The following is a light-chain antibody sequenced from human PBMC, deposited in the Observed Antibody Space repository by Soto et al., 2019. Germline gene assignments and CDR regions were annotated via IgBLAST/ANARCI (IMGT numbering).Light chain of an antibody. Sequence: EIVLTQSPGTLSLSPGERATLSCRASQSVSSSYLAWYQQKPGQAPRLLIYGASGRATGIRDRFSGSGSGTDFTLTINRLEPEDFAVYYCQQYGSSPPVTFGQGTRLEIK. J-gene: IGKJ5*01. CDR3: QQYGSSPPVT. V-gene: IGKV3-20*01. CDR1: QSVSSSY. CDR2: GAS.